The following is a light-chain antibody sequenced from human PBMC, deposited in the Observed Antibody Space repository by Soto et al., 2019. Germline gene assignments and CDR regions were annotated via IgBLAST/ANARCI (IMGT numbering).Light chain of an antibody. V-gene: IGKV1-8*01. J-gene: IGKJ4*01. CDR2: AAS. CDR3: QQYYSYPPT. Sequence: AIRMTQSPSSLSASTGDRVTSTCRARQGISSYLAWYQQKPGKAPKLLIYAASTLQSGVPSRFSGSGSGTDFTLTISCLQSEDFATYYCQQYYSYPPTFGGGTKVEIK. CDR1: QGISSY.